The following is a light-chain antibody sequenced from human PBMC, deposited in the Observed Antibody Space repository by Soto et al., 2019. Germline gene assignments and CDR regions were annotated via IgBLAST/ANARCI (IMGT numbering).Light chain of an antibody. J-gene: IGKJ1*01. CDR1: QTISSW. CDR3: QHYNSYSEA. CDR2: KAS. V-gene: IGKV1-5*03. Sequence: DIQMTQSPSTLSGSVGDRVTITCRASQTISSWLAWYQQKPGKAPKLLIYKASTLKSGVPSRFSGSGSGTEFTLTISSLQPDDFATYYCQHYNSYSEAFGPGPKVDTK.